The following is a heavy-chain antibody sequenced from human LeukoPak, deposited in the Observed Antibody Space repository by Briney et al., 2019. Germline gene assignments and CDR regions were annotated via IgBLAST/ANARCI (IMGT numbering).Heavy chain of an antibody. CDR3: ARDQGLGTDAFDT. D-gene: IGHD3/OR15-3a*01. J-gene: IGHJ3*02. CDR2: IYYSGST. V-gene: IGHV4-31*03. Sequence: PSETLSLTCTVSGGSISSGGYYWSWIRQHPGKGLEWIGYIYYSGSTYYNPSLKSRVTISVDTSKNQFSLKLSSVTAADTAVYYCARDQGLGTDAFDTWGQGTMVTVSS. CDR1: GGSISSGGYY.